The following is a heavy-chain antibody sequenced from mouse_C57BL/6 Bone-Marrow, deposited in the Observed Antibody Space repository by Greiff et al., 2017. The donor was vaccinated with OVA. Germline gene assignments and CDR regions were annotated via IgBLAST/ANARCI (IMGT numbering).Heavy chain of an antibody. D-gene: IGHD1-1*01. J-gene: IGHJ2*01. CDR2: INPYNGGT. CDR1: GYTFTDYY. Sequence: EVQLQQSGPVLVKPGASVKMSYKASGYTFTDYYMNWVKQSHGKSLEWIGVINPYNGGTSYNQKFKGKATLTVDKSSSTAYMELNSLTSEDSAVYYCARTYYYGSSYFFDYWGQGTTLTVSS. V-gene: IGHV1-19*01. CDR3: ARTYYYGSSYFFDY.